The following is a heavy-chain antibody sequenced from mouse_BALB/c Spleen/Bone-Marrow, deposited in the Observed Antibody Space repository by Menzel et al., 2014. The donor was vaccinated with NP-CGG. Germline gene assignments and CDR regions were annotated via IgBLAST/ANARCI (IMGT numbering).Heavy chain of an antibody. D-gene: IGHD2-2*01. Sequence: QVQLQQSGAELVRPGSSVKISCKASGYAFNTYWMTWVKPRPGQGLEWIGQIYPGDGDTKYNGKFKGKATLTADKSSSTAYMQLSSLTSEDSAVYFCAKVTTGFAYWGQGTLVTVSA. CDR3: AKVTTGFAY. CDR2: IYPGDGDT. V-gene: IGHV1-80*01. CDR1: GYAFNTYW. J-gene: IGHJ3*01.